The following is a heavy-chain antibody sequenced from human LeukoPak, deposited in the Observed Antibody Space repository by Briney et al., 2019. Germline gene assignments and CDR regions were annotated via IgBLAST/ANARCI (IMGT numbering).Heavy chain of an antibody. D-gene: IGHD6-13*01. CDR3: ARVKGTAAGVPDY. J-gene: IGHJ4*02. V-gene: IGHV4-31*03. CDR1: GGSISSGGYY. CDR2: IYYSGST. Sequence: SETLSLTCTVSGGSISSGGYYWSWIRQHPGKGLEWIGYIYYSGSTYYNPSLKSRVTISVDTSKNQFSLKLNSVTAAATAVYYCARVKGTAAGVPDYWGQGTLVTVSS.